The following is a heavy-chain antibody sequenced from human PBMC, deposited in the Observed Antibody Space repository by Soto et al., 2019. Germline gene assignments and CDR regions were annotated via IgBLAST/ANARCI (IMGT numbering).Heavy chain of an antibody. CDR1: GFTFSNYA. CDR3: AKLTLRANTITAFYNYGMDA. J-gene: IGHJ6*02. CDR2: ISGNGGST. Sequence: GGSLRLSCAASGFTFSNYAITWVRQAPGKGLEWVSGISGNGGSTFYADSVTGRFNVSTDNSKATLYLDLKSLRVDDTATYYCAKLTLRANTITAFYNYGMDAWDQGTTVTVAS. D-gene: IGHD1-26*01. V-gene: IGHV3-23*01.